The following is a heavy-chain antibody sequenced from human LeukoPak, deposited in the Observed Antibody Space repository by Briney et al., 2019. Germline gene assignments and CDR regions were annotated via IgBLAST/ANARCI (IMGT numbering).Heavy chain of an antibody. V-gene: IGHV3-23*01. J-gene: IGHJ4*02. CDR3: AKSNPFYITMIRN. CDR2: ISAGGDIT. CDR1: GFTFRTFP. Sequence: GGSLRLSCAASGFTFRTFPMGWVRQAPGKGLEWVSAISAGGDITFYSDSVRGRFTISRDNSKNTLYLQMNSLRAEDTAVYYCAKSNPFYITMIRNWGQGTLVTVSS. D-gene: IGHD3-22*01.